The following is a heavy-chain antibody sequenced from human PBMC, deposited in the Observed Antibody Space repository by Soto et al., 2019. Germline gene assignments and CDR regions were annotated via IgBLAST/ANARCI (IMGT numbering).Heavy chain of an antibody. Sequence: SVKVSCKASGGTFSSYTISWVRQAPGQGLEWMGRIIPILGIANYAQKFQGRVTITADKSTSTAYMELSSLRSEDTAVYYCARDSAVLTGSHRHNGMDVWGQGTMVTVSS. CDR1: GGTFSSYT. D-gene: IGHD3-9*01. J-gene: IGHJ6*02. CDR3: ARDSAVLTGSHRHNGMDV. CDR2: IIPILGIA. V-gene: IGHV1-69*04.